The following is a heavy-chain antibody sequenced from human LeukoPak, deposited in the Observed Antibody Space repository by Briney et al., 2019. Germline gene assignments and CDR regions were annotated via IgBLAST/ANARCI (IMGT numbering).Heavy chain of an antibody. CDR1: GFTLSSFG. J-gene: IGHJ5*02. CDR3: TTDDYGA. D-gene: IGHD4-17*01. CDR2: IRSKSDGGTT. Sequence: PGRSLRLSWAASGFTLSSFGMHWVRQAQGKGLEWVGRIRSKSDGGTTDYAAPVKGRFTISRDEPNDTLYLQMNSLRTEDTALYYCTTDDYGAWGQGTLVTVSS. V-gene: IGHV3-15*01.